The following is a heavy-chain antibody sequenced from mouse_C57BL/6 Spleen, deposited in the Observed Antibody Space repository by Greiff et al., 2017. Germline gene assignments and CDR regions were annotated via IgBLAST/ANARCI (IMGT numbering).Heavy chain of an antibody. CDR1: GFTFSDYY. CDR3: ARVMIVGFDY. Sequence: EVKLVESEGGLVQPGSSMKLSCTASGFTFSDYYMAWVRQVPEKGLEWVANINYDGSSTYYLDSLKSRFIISRDNAKNILYLQMISLKSEDTATYYCARVMIVGFDYWGQGTTLTVSS. D-gene: IGHD2-4*01. CDR2: INYDGSST. V-gene: IGHV5-16*01. J-gene: IGHJ2*01.